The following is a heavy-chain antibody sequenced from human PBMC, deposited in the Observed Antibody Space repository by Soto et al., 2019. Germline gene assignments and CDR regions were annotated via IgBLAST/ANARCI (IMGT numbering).Heavy chain of an antibody. V-gene: IGHV3-23*01. CDR2: ISGSGGST. J-gene: IGHJ4*02. D-gene: IGHD4-17*01. CDR1: GFTFSSYG. CDR3: AKLIGTLTGTSDY. Sequence: EVQLLESGGGLVQPGGSLRLSCAASGFTFSSYGMSWVRQAPGKGLEWVSVISGSGGSTYYADSVKGRFTVSRDNSKNTLYLQMRSLRAEDTAVYYCAKLIGTLTGTSDYWGQGTLVTVSS.